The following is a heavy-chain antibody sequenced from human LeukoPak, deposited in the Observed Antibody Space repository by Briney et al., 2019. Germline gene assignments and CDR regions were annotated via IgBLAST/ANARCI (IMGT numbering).Heavy chain of an antibody. CDR1: GGSFSGYY. Sequence: QTSETLSLTCAVYGGSFSGYYWSWIRQPPGKGLEWIGEINHSGSTNYNPSLKSRVTISVDTSKNKFSLKLSSVTAADTAVYYCARVDYPGDPWGQGTLVTVSS. J-gene: IGHJ5*02. CDR2: INHSGST. V-gene: IGHV4-34*01. D-gene: IGHD4-11*01. CDR3: ARVDYPGDP.